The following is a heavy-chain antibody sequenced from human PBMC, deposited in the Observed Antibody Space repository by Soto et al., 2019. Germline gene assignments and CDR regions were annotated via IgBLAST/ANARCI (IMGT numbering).Heavy chain of an antibody. Sequence: QVQLVQSGAEVKKPGSSVKVSCKASGGTFSSYTISWVRQAPGQGLEWMGRIIPILGIANYAQKFQGRVTITADKSTSTAYMGLSSLRSEDTDVYYCAMEYCSSTSCYRDYWGQGTLVTVSS. J-gene: IGHJ4*02. CDR3: AMEYCSSTSCYRDY. CDR1: GGTFSSYT. V-gene: IGHV1-69*02. D-gene: IGHD2-2*02. CDR2: IIPILGIA.